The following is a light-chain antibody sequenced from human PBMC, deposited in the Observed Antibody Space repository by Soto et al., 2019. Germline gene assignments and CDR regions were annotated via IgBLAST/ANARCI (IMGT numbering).Light chain of an antibody. J-gene: IGKJ1*01. V-gene: IGKV3-11*01. Sequence: EIVLTQSPVTLSLSPGERATLSCRASQSVSRYFAWYQQKPGQAPRLLIYDASNRATGVPARFSGSGSGTDFTLTISSLEPDDIAVYDCQQRSSWPVTFGQGTKVEI. CDR2: DAS. CDR1: QSVSRY. CDR3: QQRSSWPVT.